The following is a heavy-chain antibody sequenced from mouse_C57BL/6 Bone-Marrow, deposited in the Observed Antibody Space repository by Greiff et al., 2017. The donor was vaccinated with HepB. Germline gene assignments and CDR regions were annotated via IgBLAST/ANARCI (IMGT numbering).Heavy chain of an antibody. CDR3: ARGAYYRNGDFDY. Sequence: QVQLQQPGAELVMPGASVKLSCKASGYTFTSYWMHWVKQRPGQGLEWIGEIDPSDSYTNYNQKFKGKSTLTVDKSSRTASMQLSSLTSEGSAVYYSARGAYYRNGDFDYWGQGATLTVSS. CDR2: IDPSDSYT. J-gene: IGHJ2*01. CDR1: GYTFTSYW. V-gene: IGHV1-69*01. D-gene: IGHD2-5*01.